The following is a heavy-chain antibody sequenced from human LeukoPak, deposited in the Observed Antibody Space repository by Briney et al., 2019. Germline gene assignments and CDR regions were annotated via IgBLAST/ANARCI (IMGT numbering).Heavy chain of an antibody. CDR3: ARGVTMIRGIIIIRLDP. CDR1: GYTFTGYD. CDR2: MNPDSGHT. J-gene: IGHJ5*02. Sequence: ASVKVSCKASGYTFTGYDIFWVRQAAGQGLEWMGWMNPDSGHTGYAQKFQDRLTMTTNTSANTAYMELSSLSSEDTAVYYCARGVTMIRGIIIIRLDPWGQGALVTVSS. D-gene: IGHD3-10*01. V-gene: IGHV1-8*01.